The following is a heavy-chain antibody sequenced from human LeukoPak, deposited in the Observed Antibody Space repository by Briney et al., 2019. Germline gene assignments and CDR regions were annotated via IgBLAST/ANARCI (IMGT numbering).Heavy chain of an antibody. CDR3: ARLVSGGAFDI. D-gene: IGHD4-23*01. V-gene: IGHV4-61*05. CDR1: GGSISSSSNY. CDR2: IYHSGST. J-gene: IGHJ3*02. Sequence: SETLSLTCTVSGGSISSSSNYWSWIRQPPGKGLEWIGYIYHSGSTNYNPSLKSRVIISVDTSKNQFSLKLSSVTAADTAVYYCARLVSGGAFDIWGQGTMVTVSS.